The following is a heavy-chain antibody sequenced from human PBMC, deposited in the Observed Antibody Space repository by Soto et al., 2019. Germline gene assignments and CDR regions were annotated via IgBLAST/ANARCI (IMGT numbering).Heavy chain of an antibody. Sequence: GESLKIPCKGSGYSFTSYWIGWVRQMPGKGLEWMGIIYPGDSDTRYSPSFQGQVTISADKSISTAYLQWSSLKASDTAMYYCARGGPNYYDSSGLFPFDYWGQGTLVTVSS. D-gene: IGHD3-22*01. J-gene: IGHJ4*02. CDR1: GYSFTSYW. V-gene: IGHV5-51*01. CDR2: IYPGDSDT. CDR3: ARGGPNYYDSSGLFPFDY.